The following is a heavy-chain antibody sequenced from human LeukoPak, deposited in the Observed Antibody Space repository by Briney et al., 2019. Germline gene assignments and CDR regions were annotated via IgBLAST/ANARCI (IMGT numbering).Heavy chain of an antibody. CDR1: GYPFTKWE. V-gene: IGHV1-8*01. CDR2: VHPDNGNT. Sequence: ASVKVSCKTSGYPFTKWEINWVRQAAGQGLEWLGWVHPDNGNTYYAQRFRSRVTMSRDTSTTTAYIELTGLRSNDTAVYFCATGPRNDPWGQGTLVTVSS. J-gene: IGHJ5*02. CDR3: ATGPRNDP. D-gene: IGHD1-14*01.